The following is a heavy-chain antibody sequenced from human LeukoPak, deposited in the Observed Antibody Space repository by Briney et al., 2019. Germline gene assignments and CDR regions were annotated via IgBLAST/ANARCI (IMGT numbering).Heavy chain of an antibody. CDR2: IKEDGSEK. Sequence: GGSLRLSCAASGFTFSSYWMSWVRQAPGKGLEWVANIKEDGSEKYYVDSVKGRFTISRDNAKNSLYLQMNSLRAEDTAVYYCARDPSSGLNWFDPWGQGGLVTVSS. V-gene: IGHV3-7*03. J-gene: IGHJ5*02. D-gene: IGHD6-19*01. CDR1: GFTFSSYW. CDR3: ARDPSSGLNWFDP.